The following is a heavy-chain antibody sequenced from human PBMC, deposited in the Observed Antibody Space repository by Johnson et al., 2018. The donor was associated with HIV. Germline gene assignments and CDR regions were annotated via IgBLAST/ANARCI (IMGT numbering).Heavy chain of an antibody. Sequence: QVQLVESGGGVVQPGRSLRLSCAASGFTFSSYAMHWVRQAPGKGLEWVAVISYDGSNKYYADSVKGRFTISRDNSKTTLYLQMNSLRAEDTAMYYCARVSSIAALWDAFDIWGQGTMVTVSS. D-gene: IGHD6-6*01. CDR3: ARVSSIAALWDAFDI. V-gene: IGHV3-30*04. CDR2: ISYDGSNK. J-gene: IGHJ3*02. CDR1: GFTFSSYA.